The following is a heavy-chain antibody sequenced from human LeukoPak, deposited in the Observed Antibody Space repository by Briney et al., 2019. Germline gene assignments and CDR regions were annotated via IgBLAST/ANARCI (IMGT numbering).Heavy chain of an antibody. V-gene: IGHV3-74*01. J-gene: IGHJ4*02. CDR2: INSDGSST. Sequence: GGSLRLSCTASGFTFSSYWMHWVRQAPRKGLVWVSHINSDGSSTSYADSVKGRFTISRDNAKNALYLQMNSLRAEDTAVYYCSSGSYHNDYWGQGTLVTVSS. D-gene: IGHD3-10*01. CDR1: GFTFSSYW. CDR3: SSGSYHNDY.